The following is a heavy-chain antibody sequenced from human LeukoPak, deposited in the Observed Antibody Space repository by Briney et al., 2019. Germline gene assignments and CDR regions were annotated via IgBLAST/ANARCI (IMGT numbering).Heavy chain of an antibody. J-gene: IGHJ4*02. D-gene: IGHD2-15*01. Sequence: GGSLRLSCAASGFTFDDYAMHWVRQAPGKGLEWVSLISGDGGSTYYADSVKGRFTISRDNSKNSLYLQMNSLRTEDTALYYCAKDIGGGYCSGGSCYSGCFDYWGQGTLVTSSS. CDR3: AKDIGGGYCSGGSCYSGCFDY. V-gene: IGHV3-43*02. CDR1: GFTFDDYA. CDR2: ISGDGGST.